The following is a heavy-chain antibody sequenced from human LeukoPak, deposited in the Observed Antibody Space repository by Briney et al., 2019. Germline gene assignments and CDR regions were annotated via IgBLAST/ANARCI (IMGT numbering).Heavy chain of an antibody. D-gene: IGHD3-3*01. J-gene: IGHJ4*02. V-gene: IGHV3-23*01. CDR1: GFTFSSYA. Sequence: PGGSLRLSCAASGFTFSSYAMSWVRQAPGKGLEWVSALSGSGGSTYYADSVKGRFTISRDNSKNTLYLQMNSLRAEDTAVYYCAKVDLGYYDFWSGYDFGFWGQGTLVTVSS. CDR3: AKVDLGYYDFWSGYDFGF. CDR2: LSGSGGST.